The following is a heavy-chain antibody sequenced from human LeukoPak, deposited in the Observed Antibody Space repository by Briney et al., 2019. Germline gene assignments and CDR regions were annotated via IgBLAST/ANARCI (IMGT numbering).Heavy chain of an antibody. V-gene: IGHV3-23*01. CDR1: GFTFSNYA. Sequence: EGSLRLSCAASGFTFSNYAMSWVRQAPGKGLEWVAGISGTGGSTHYADSVKGRFTISRDNSKDTVYPQMRNLRVEHTAVYYCAKVVAGNIDYYFDYWGQGILVAVSS. CDR2: ISGTGGST. J-gene: IGHJ4*02. CDR3: AKVVAGNIDYYFDY. D-gene: IGHD2/OR15-2a*01.